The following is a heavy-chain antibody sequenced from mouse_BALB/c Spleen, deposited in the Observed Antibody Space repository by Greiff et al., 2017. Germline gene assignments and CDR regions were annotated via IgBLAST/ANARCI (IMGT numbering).Heavy chain of an antibody. CDR3: ARGRSPLAY. CDR1: GFTFSSYA. CDR2: ISSGGSYT. V-gene: IGHV5-9-4*01. J-gene: IGHJ3*01. Sequence: DVHLVESGGGLVKPGGSLKLSCAASGFTFSSYAMSWVRQSPEKRLEWVAEISSGGSYTYYPDTVTGRFTISRDNAKNTLYLEMSSLRSEDTAMYYCARGRSPLAYWGQGTLVTVSA.